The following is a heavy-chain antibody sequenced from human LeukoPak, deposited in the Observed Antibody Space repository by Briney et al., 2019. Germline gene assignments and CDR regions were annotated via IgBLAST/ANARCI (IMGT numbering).Heavy chain of an antibody. Sequence: PSETLSLTCTVSGGSISSSSYYWGWIRQPPGKGLKWIGSIYYSGSTYYNPSLKSRVTISVATSKDPFSLRLSSVTAADTAVYYCARHDYGGSFDYWGQGTLVTVSS. V-gene: IGHV4-39*01. J-gene: IGHJ4*02. CDR2: IYYSGST. D-gene: IGHD4-23*01. CDR1: GGSISSSSYY. CDR3: ARHDYGGSFDY.